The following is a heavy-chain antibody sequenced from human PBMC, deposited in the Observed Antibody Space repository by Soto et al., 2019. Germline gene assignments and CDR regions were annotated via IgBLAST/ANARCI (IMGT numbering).Heavy chain of an antibody. V-gene: IGHV3-23*05. CDR1: GFTFSNND. CDR3: AKNSGLFTA. Sequence: GGSLRLSCVASGFTFSNNDMTWVRQAPGKGLEWVSTIDGTSTFSNYADSVEGRFTISRDNSRNTVYLQMNSLRADDTAVYYCAKNSGLFTAWGQGTLVTVSS. D-gene: IGHD3-10*01. J-gene: IGHJ5*01. CDR2: IDGTSTFS.